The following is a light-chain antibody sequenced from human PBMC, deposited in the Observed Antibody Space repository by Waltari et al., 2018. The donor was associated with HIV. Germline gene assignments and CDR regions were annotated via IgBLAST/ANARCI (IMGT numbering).Light chain of an antibody. Sequence: QSVLPQPPSASGAPGQRVTMPCSGSSPNIGGNYVYWYQHLPGSAPKLLISRNNNRPSGVPDRFSGSKSGASASLSISGLRSEDEGDYYCAAWDDSLSGVLFGGGTKLTVL. CDR3: AAWDDSLSGVL. CDR1: SPNIGGNY. J-gene: IGLJ3*02. V-gene: IGLV1-47*01. CDR2: RNN.